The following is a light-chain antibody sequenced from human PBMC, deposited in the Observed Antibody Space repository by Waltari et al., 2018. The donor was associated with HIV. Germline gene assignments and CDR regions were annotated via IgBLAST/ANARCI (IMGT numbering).Light chain of an antibody. V-gene: IGKV1-5*03. J-gene: IGKJ2*01. CDR3: QRYNTYPYT. Sequence: DIQMTQSPSPLSASLGARVTITCRASQSISSWLAWYQQKPGTAPKLLIYKASTLESGVPSRFSGSGSGTEFTLTISSLQPDDFATYYCQRYNTYPYTFGQGTKLE. CDR2: KAS. CDR1: QSISSW.